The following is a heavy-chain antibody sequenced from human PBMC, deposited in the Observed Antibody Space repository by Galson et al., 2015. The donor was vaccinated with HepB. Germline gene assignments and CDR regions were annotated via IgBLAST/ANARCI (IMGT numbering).Heavy chain of an antibody. Sequence: SVKVSCKASGFTFTSSAVQWVRQAPGQGLEWIGWIVLGSGNTNYAQKFQGRVTITRDMSTSTAYMELSRLRSDDTAVYYCAGDFSASHVISYWYFDLWGRGTLVTVSS. CDR2: IVLGSGNT. V-gene: IGHV1-58*01. D-gene: IGHD6-25*01. CDR1: GFTFTSSA. J-gene: IGHJ2*01. CDR3: AGDFSASHVISYWYFDL.